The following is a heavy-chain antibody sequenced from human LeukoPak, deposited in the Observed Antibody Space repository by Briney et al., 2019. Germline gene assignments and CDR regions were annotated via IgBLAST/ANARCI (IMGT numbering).Heavy chain of an antibody. J-gene: IGHJ6*03. CDR3: ARDRSCSGGSCYTIAGYYYYMDV. CDR2: IKQDGSEK. V-gene: IGHV3-7*01. D-gene: IGHD2-15*01. CDR1: GFTFSSYW. Sequence: GGSLRLSCAASGFTFSSYWMSWVRQAPGKGLEWVANIKQDGSEKYYVDSVKGRFTISRDNAKNSLYLQMNSLRAEDTAVYYCARDRSCSGGSCYTIAGYYYYMDVWGKGTTVTISS.